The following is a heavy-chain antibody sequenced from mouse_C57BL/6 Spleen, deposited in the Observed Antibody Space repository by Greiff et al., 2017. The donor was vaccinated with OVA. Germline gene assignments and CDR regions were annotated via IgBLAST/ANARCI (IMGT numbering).Heavy chain of an antibody. CDR1: GYTFTDYY. V-gene: IGHV1-26*01. D-gene: IGHD1-1*01. Sequence: EVKLQQSGPELVKPGASVKISCKASGYTFTDYYMNWVKQSHGKSLEWIGDINPNNGGTSYNQKFKGKATLTVDKSSSTAYMELRSLTSEDSAVYYCARGLDGSRFAYWGQGTLVTVSA. CDR2: INPNNGGT. J-gene: IGHJ3*01. CDR3: ARGLDGSRFAY.